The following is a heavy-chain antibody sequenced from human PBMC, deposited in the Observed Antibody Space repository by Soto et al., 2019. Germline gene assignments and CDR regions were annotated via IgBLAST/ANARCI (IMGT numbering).Heavy chain of an antibody. CDR2: IYYSGST. D-gene: IGHD6-6*01. V-gene: IGHV4-59*01. CDR3: ARDGVDGPTAARPGYYYYGMDV. Sequence: SETLSLTCTVSGGSISSYYWSWIRQPPGKGLEWIGYIYYSGSTNYNPSLKSRVTISVDTSKNQFSLKLSSVTAADTAVYYCARDGVDGPTAARPGYYYYGMDVWGQGTTVTVSS. CDR1: GGSISSYY. J-gene: IGHJ6*02.